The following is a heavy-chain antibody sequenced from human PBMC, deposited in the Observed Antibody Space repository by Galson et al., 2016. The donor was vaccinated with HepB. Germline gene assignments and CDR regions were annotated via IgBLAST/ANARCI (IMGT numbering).Heavy chain of an antibody. D-gene: IGHD6-6*01. J-gene: IGHJ4*02. CDR2: INPLFNTT. CDR1: GVTFTRYA. Sequence: VTVSCKASGVTFTRYAISWVRQAPGQGLEWLGGINPLFNTTNYAQKFRDRVTITADESTSTAYMELTSLRSDDTAVYSCARDRLRALDYWGQGTLVTVSS. CDR3: ARDRLRALDY. V-gene: IGHV1-69*13.